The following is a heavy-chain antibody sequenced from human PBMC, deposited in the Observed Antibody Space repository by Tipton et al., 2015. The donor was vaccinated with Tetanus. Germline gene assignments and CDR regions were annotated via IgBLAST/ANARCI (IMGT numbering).Heavy chain of an antibody. CDR1: GGSMSNNY. J-gene: IGHJ4*02. CDR2: IFHSGST. CDR3: ARAHYDIVWGSYRPSSAGYFFDY. V-gene: IGHV4-59*01. Sequence: GLVKPSETLSLTCTVSGGSMSNNYWSWIRQPPGKGLEWIAYIFHSGSTNYNPSLRSRVTISVDTSKKHFSLKLSSVTSADTAVYYCARAHYDIVWGSYRPSSAGYFFDYWGQGTLVIVSS. D-gene: IGHD3-16*02.